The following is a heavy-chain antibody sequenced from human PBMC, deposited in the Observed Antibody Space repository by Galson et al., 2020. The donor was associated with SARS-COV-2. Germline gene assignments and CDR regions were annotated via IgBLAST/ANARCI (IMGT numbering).Heavy chain of an antibody. CDR1: GFTVSSNY. D-gene: IGHD3-16*01. J-gene: IGHJ6*02. CDR3: ARGGDSALYGMDL. CDR2: IYSAGYT. Sequence: GESLKISCAASGFTVSSNYMSWVRQAPEKGLEWVSVIYSAGYTYSADSVKGRFTISRDHSKNTLYLQMSSLRAEDTAVYYCARGGDSALYGMDLWGQGTTVTVSS. V-gene: IGHV3-66*01.